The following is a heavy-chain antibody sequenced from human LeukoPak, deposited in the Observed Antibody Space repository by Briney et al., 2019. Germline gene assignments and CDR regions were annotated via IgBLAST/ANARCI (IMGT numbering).Heavy chain of an antibody. CDR1: GYTFTSYG. CDR2: ISAYNGNT. D-gene: IGHD5-18*01. J-gene: IGHJ4*02. V-gene: IGHV1-18*04. Sequence: ASVKLSCKASGYTFTSYGISWVRQAPGQGLEWMGCISAYNGNTNYAQTLQGRVTMTTDTSTSTAYMELSSLRSDDTAVYYCARGPWEGYSTTFDYWGQGTLVTVSS. CDR3: ARGPWEGYSTTFDY.